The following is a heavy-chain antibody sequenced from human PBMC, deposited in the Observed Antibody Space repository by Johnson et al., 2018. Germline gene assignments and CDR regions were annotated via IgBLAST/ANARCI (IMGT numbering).Heavy chain of an antibody. V-gene: IGHV3-15*07. CDR2: IKSKTDGGTT. CDR1: GFTFSNAW. CDR3: TTGWLREYYYYYYMDV. D-gene: IGHD5-18*01. J-gene: IGHJ6*03. Sequence: VQLVQSGGGLVKPGGSLRLSCAASGFTFSNAWMNWVRQAPGKGLEWVGRIKSKTDGGTTDYAAPVKGRFTITRDDSKNTLYLQMKSMKTEETAVYYCTTGWLREYYYYYYMDVWGKGTTVTVSS.